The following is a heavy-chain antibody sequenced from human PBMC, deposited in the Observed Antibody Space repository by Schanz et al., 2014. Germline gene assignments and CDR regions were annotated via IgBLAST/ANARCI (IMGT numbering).Heavy chain of an antibody. CDR1: GFSFSDYG. V-gene: IGHV3-7*01. CDR3: AKSYDTSGYSGFDY. CDR2: IKQDESER. Sequence: VQLVESGGGVVQPGRSLRLSCAGSGFSFSDYGMHWVRQAPGRGLEWVANIKQDESERSYVDSVKGRFTISRDNSKNTLYLQMNSLRTEDTAVYFCAKSYDTSGYSGFDYWGQGTLVTVSS. J-gene: IGHJ4*02. D-gene: IGHD3-22*01.